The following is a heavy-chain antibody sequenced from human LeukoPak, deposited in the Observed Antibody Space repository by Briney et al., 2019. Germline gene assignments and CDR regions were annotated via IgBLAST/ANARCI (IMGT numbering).Heavy chain of an antibody. CDR2: IYYSGST. J-gene: IGHJ4*02. D-gene: IGHD1-1*01. V-gene: IGHV4-59*01. CDR1: GGSISSYY. CDR3: ARVIRLDRLLAYYFDY. Sequence: PSETLSLTCTVSGGSISSYYWSWIRQPPGKGLEWIGYIYYSGSTNYNPSLKSRVTISVDTSKNQFSLKLSSVTAADTAVYYCARVIRLDRLLAYYFDYWGQGTLVTVSS.